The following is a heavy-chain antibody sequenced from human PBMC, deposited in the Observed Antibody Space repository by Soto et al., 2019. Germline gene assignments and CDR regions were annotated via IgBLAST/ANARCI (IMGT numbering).Heavy chain of an antibody. CDR2: ISGSGEST. V-gene: IGHV3-23*01. J-gene: IGHJ4*02. D-gene: IGHD6-19*01. Sequence: EVQVLESGGGLVQPGGSLRLSCAASGFTFTSYAISWVRQAPGKGLEWVSGISGSGESTYYADSVKGRFTTSRDNSKKTVYLQMKSLRAEDTAVYYCAKDSQQWPQLDYFDYWGQGTLVTVSS. CDR3: AKDSQQWPQLDYFDY. CDR1: GFTFTSYA.